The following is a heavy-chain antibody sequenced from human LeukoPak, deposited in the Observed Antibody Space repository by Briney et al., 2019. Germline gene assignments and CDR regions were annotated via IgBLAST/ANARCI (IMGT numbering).Heavy chain of an antibody. CDR1: DYTFTSYG. CDR2: ISGYNGDT. Sequence: ASVKVSCKASDYTFTSYGISWVRQAPGQGLEWMGWISGYNGDTNYAQKFQGRVTMTTDTSTSTAYMELRSLRSDDTAVYYCATTRRSGYVIFDYWGQGTLVTVSS. CDR3: ATTRRSGYVIFDY. V-gene: IGHV1-18*01. J-gene: IGHJ4*02. D-gene: IGHD5-12*01.